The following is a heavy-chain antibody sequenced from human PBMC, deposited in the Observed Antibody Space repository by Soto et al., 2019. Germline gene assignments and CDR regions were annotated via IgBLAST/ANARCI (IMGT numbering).Heavy chain of an antibody. V-gene: IGHV1-2*02. Sequence: ASVKVSCKASGYTFTGYYMHWVRQAPGQGLEWMGWINPNSGATDDAQKFQGMVTMTRDTSISTAYLELSRLRSDDRAVYYCAIGYCSGGSCYSYYYYYGMDVWGQGTTVTVSS. CDR2: INPNSGAT. CDR3: AIGYCSGGSCYSYYYYYGMDV. CDR1: GYTFTGYY. J-gene: IGHJ6*02. D-gene: IGHD2-15*01.